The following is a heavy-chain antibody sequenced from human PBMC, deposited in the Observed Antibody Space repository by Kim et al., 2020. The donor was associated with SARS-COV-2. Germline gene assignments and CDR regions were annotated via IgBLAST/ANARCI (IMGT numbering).Heavy chain of an antibody. CDR2: IGTAGDT. Sequence: GGSLRLSCAASGFTFSSYDMHWVRQATGKGLEWVSAIGTAGDTYYPGSVKGRFTISRENAKNSLYLQMNSLRAGDTAVYYWARAIPRALITIFGSRFGSGMDVWRQGTTVTVS. V-gene: IGHV3-13*04. J-gene: IGHJ6*02. CDR3: ARAIPRALITIFGSRFGSGMDV. CDR1: GFTFSSYD. D-gene: IGHD3-3*01.